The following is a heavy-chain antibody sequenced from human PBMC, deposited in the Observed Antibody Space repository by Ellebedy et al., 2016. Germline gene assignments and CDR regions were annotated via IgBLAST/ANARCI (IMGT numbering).Heavy chain of an antibody. V-gene: IGHV1-18*01. CDR2: ISAYNGYSGNT. D-gene: IGHD5-12*01. CDR1: GYTFTSYG. Sequence: ASVKVSCKASGYTFTSYGISWVRQAPGQGLEWMGWISAYNGYSGNTNYAQKLQGRVTMTTDTSASTAYMELRSLRSDDTAVYYCARDLGIYAEVGIFWVYWGQGTLVTVSS. CDR3: ARDLGIYAEVGIFWVY. J-gene: IGHJ4*02.